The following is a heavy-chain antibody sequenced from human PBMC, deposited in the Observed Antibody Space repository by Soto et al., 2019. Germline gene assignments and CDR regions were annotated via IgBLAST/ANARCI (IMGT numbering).Heavy chain of an antibody. Sequence: QLQLQESGSGLVKPSQTLSLTCAVSGGSISSGGYSWSWIRQPPGKGLERIGYIYHSGSTYYNPSLKSRVTISVDRSKNQFSLKLSSVTAADTAVYYCARDTEADYYGSGWRGGMDVWGQGTTVTVSS. CDR2: IYHSGST. V-gene: IGHV4-30-2*01. D-gene: IGHD3-10*01. J-gene: IGHJ6*02. CDR3: ARDTEADYYGSGWRGGMDV. CDR1: GGSISSGGYS.